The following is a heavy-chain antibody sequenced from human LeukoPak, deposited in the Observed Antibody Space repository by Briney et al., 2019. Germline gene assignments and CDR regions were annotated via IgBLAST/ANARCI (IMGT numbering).Heavy chain of an antibody. V-gene: IGHV1-2*02. CDR1: GHTFTGYY. CDR2: INPNSGGT. D-gene: IGHD3-22*01. J-gene: IGHJ4*02. Sequence: GASVKVSCKASGHTFTGYYMHWVRQAPGQGLEWMGWINPNSGGTNYAQKFQGRVTMTRDTSISTAYMELSRLRSDDTAVYYCARSTPTNYYYDSSGYTRGDYWGQGTLVTVSS. CDR3: ARSTPTNYYYDSSGYTRGDY.